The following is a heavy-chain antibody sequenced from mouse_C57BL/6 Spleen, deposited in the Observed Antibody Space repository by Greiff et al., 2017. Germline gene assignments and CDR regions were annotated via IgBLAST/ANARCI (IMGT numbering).Heavy chain of an antibody. V-gene: IGHV1-5*01. CDR3: TRDYDGSSYAAGCAY. J-gene: IGHJ3*01. Sequence: EVQRVESGTVLARPGASVTMSCKTSGYTFTSYWMHWVQQRPGQGLDWIGALYPGTSDTSSNQTFQGKAKLTAVTSASTAYMELSSLTKEDSAVYYCTRDYDGSSYAAGCAYWGQGTLVTVSA. D-gene: IGHD1-1*01. CDR1: GYTFTSYW. CDR2: LYPGTSDT.